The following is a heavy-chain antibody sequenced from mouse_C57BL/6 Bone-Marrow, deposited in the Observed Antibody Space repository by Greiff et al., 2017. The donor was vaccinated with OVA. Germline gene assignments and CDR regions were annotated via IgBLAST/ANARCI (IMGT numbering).Heavy chain of an antibody. CDR1: GYTFTSYW. J-gene: IGHJ3*01. CDR3: AREYYYGSSYQAWFAY. V-gene: IGHV1-64*01. CDR2: IHPNSGST. Sequence: QVQLQQPGAELVKPGASVKLSCKASGYTFTSYWMHWVKQRPGQGLEWIGMIHPNSGSTKYNEKFKSKATLTVDKSSSTAYMQLSSLTSEDSAVYYCAREYYYGSSYQAWFAYWGQGTLVTVSA. D-gene: IGHD1-1*01.